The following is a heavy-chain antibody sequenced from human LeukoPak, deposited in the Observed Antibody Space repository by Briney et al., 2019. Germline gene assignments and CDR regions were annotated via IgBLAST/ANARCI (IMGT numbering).Heavy chain of an antibody. V-gene: IGHV5-51*01. CDR3: ARTYYYDSSGPPGLDY. D-gene: IGHD3-22*01. J-gene: IGHJ4*02. CDR2: IYPGDSDT. CDR1: GYSFTSYW. Sequence: GESLKISCKGSGYSFTSYWIGWVRQMPGKGLEWMGIIYPGDSDTRYSPSFQGQVTISADKSISTAYLQWSSLKASDTAMYYCARTYYYDSSGPPGLDYWGQGTLVTVSS.